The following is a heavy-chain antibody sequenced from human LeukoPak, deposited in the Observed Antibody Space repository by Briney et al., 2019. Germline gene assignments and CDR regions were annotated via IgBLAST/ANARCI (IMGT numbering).Heavy chain of an antibody. D-gene: IGHD3-22*01. CDR2: IKQDGSEK. CDR1: GFTFSSYW. V-gene: IGHV3-7*01. J-gene: IGHJ4*02. Sequence: GGSLRLSCAASGFTFSSYWMSWVRQAPGKGLEWVANIKQDGSEKYYVDSVKGRFTISRDNAKNSLYLQMNSLRAEDTAVYYCARLRRDYYDSSGYDTFDYWGQGTLVTASS. CDR3: ARLRRDYYDSSGYDTFDY.